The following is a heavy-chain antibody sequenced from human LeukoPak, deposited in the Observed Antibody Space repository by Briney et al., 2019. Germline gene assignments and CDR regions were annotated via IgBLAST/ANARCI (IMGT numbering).Heavy chain of an antibody. Sequence: GGSLRLSCAASGFTFGSYSMNWVRQAPGKGLEWVSYISSSSTTIYYADSVKGRFTISRDNAKNSLYLQMSSLRVEDTAVYYCARDPDYWGQGTLVTVSS. CDR2: ISSSSTTI. V-gene: IGHV3-48*04. CDR3: ARDPDY. J-gene: IGHJ4*02. CDR1: GFTFGSYS.